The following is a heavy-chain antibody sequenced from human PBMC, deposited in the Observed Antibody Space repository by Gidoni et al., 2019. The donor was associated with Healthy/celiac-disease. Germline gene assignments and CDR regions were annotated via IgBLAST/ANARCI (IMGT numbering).Heavy chain of an antibody. J-gene: IGHJ6*02. Sequence: QVQLVESGGGVVHPGRSLRLSCAASGFTFSSYAMHWVRQAPGKGLEWVAVISYDGSNKYYADSVKGRFTSSRDNSKNTLYLQMNSLRAEDTALYYCARDMGEFSMIVSSYYYYYGMDVWGQGTTVTVSS. CDR1: GFTFSSYA. CDR2: ISYDGSNK. V-gene: IGHV3-30-3*01. D-gene: IGHD3-22*01. CDR3: ARDMGEFSMIVSSYYYYYGMDV.